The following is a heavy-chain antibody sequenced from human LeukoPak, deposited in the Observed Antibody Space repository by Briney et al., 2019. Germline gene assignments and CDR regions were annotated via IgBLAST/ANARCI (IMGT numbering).Heavy chain of an antibody. D-gene: IGHD3-22*01. Sequence: ASVKVSCKASGYTFTGYYMHWVRQAPGQGLEWMGRINPNSGGTNYAQKFQGRVTMNRDTSISTAYMELSRLRSDDTAVYYCARAPDSSGYYYRYFDYWGQGTLVTVSS. V-gene: IGHV1-2*06. J-gene: IGHJ4*02. CDR1: GYTFTGYY. CDR2: INPNSGGT. CDR3: ARAPDSSGYYYRYFDY.